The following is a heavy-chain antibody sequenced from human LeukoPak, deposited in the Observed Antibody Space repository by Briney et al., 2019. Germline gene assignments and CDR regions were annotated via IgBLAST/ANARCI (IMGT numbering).Heavy chain of an antibody. CDR3: ARGVVRGYSYGHHAFDI. Sequence: SETLSLTCTVSGGSISSYYWSWIRQPPGKGLEWIGYIYYSGSTNYNPSLKSRVTISVETSKNQFSLKLSSVTAADTAVYYCARGVVRGYSYGHHAFDIWGQGTMVTVSS. J-gene: IGHJ3*02. V-gene: IGHV4-59*12. D-gene: IGHD5-18*01. CDR1: GGSISSYY. CDR2: IYYSGST.